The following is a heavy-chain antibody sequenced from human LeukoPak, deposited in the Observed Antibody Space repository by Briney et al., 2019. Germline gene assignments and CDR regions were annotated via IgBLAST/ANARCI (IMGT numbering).Heavy chain of an antibody. CDR3: AASYSETQLYYFDY. J-gene: IGHJ4*02. Sequence: GGSLRLSCAASGFTFNRYSMNWVRQAPGKGLEWVAYISSSGTGIYYADSVKRRFAISRDNAKNSVYLQMNSLRGEDTAVYHCAASYSETQLYYFDYWGQGNLVAVSS. V-gene: IGHV3-48*01. CDR2: ISSSGTGI. D-gene: IGHD1-26*01. CDR1: GFTFNRYS.